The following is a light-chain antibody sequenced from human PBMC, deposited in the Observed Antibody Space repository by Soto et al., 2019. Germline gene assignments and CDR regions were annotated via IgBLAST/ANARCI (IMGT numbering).Light chain of an antibody. Sequence: QAVVAQPPSVSGSPGQSVTISCTGTSSDVGFFNYVSWYQHHPGKVPKFLIYEVNKRPSGVPDRFSGSKSGNTASLTVSGLQPEDEAEYFCSSFVDGTSYVFGTGTKLTVL. CDR1: SSDVGFFNY. CDR2: EVN. CDR3: SSFVDGTSYV. J-gene: IGLJ1*01. V-gene: IGLV2-8*01.